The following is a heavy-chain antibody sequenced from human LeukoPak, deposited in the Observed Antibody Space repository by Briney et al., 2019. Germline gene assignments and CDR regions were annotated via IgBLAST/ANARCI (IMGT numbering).Heavy chain of an antibody. CDR2: IYPGDSDT. Sequence: GESLKISCKGSGYSFTSYWIGWVRQMPGKGLEWMGIIYPGDSDTRYSPSFQGQVTTSADKSISTAYLQWSSLKASDTAMYYCASLQTYYYDSSGSFDYWGQGTLVTVSS. V-gene: IGHV5-51*01. D-gene: IGHD3-22*01. CDR3: ASLQTYYYDSSGSFDY. CDR1: GYSFTSYW. J-gene: IGHJ4*02.